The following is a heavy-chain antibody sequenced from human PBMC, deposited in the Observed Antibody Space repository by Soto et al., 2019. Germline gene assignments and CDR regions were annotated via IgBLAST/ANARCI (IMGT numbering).Heavy chain of an antibody. CDR2: LSVGNGDT. V-gene: IGHV1-3*01. J-gene: IGHJ6*02. D-gene: IGHD2-15*01. Sequence: SVEVSFKASGDTRRDFSMHWVRQAPGQRPEWMGWLSVGNGDTKYSQKFQGRVTITRDTSARTAYMELSNLRSEDTAVYYCATSEGDCGGGSCYNYFYYYGMDVWGQGTTVTVSS. CDR1: GDTRRDFS. CDR3: ATSEGDCGGGSCYNYFYYYGMDV.